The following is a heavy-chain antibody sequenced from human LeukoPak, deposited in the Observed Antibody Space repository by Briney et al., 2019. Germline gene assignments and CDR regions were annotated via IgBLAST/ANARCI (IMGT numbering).Heavy chain of an antibody. CDR3: AKDALYCSSTSCYGGYFDY. CDR2: ISGSGGTT. D-gene: IGHD2-2*01. V-gene: IGHV3-23*01. J-gene: IGHJ4*02. Sequence: GGSLRLSCAASGFTFNNNAMTWVRQAPGKGLEWVSSISGSGGTTYYADSVKGRFTISRDNSKNTLYLQMNSLRAEDTAVYYCAKDALYCSSTSCYGGYFDYWGQGTLVTVSS. CDR1: GFTFNNNA.